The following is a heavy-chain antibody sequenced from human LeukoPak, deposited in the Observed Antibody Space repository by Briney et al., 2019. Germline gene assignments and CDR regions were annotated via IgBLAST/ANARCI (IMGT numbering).Heavy chain of an antibody. CDR1: GGSISSGSYY. J-gene: IGHJ4*02. CDR2: IYTSGST. V-gene: IGHV4-61*02. D-gene: IGHD2/OR15-2a*01. Sequence: SETLSLTCTVSGGSISSGSYYSSWIRQPAGKGLEWIGRIYTSGSTNYNPSLKSRVTISVDTSKNQFSLKLSSVTAADTAVYYCTRGDNNWGQGTLVTVSS. CDR3: TRGDNN.